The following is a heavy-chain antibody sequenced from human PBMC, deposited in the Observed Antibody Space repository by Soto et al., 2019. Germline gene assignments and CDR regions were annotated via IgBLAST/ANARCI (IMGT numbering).Heavy chain of an antibody. D-gene: IGHD4-17*01. CDR2: INRASIYI. CDR1: GFTFSTYD. CDR3: ARRTVTTYHYFAY. V-gene: IGHV3-21*01. J-gene: IGHJ4*02. Sequence: PGGSLRLSCVASGFTFSTYDMNWVRQAPGKGLEWVSSINRASIYIYYADSVRGRFTISRDNAKNSLYLQMDSLRVEDTAVYYCARRTVTTYHYFAYWGQGTLVTVSS.